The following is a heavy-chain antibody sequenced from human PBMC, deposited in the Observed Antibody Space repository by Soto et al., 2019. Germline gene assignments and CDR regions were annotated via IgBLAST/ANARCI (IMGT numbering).Heavy chain of an antibody. CDR1: GGSFSGYY. CDR3: AGESHDILSGPPWVWYFDL. D-gene: IGHD3-9*01. CDR2: INDRGSI. V-gene: IGHV4-34*01. Sequence: QVQLQQWGAGPLRPLETLSLTCGVSGGSFSGYYWAWIRQSPGKGLEWIGEINDRGSINYNPSLKSRVSCCVGTTKSHYSLNLRSVTAADTAVYYCAGESHDILSGPPWVWYFDLWGRGTLVTVSS. J-gene: IGHJ2*01.